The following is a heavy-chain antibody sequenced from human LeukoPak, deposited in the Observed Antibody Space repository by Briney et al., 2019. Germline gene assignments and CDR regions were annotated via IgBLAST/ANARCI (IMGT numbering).Heavy chain of an antibody. J-gene: IGHJ4*02. V-gene: IGHV4-59*08. CDR3: ARHRAYSSSSPFDY. CDR2: IYYTGST. CDR1: GGSISSLY. D-gene: IGHD6-6*01. Sequence: SETLALTCSVSGGSISSLYWSWIRQPPGKGLEWIGYIYYTGSTNYNPSLKSRVTMFVDMSKNQFSLRLSSVTAADTAVYYCARHRAYSSSSPFDYWGQGTLVTVSS.